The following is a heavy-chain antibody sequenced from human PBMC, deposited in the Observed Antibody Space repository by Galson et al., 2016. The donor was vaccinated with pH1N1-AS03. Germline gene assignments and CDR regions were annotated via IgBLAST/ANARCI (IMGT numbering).Heavy chain of an antibody. V-gene: IGHV3-23*01. D-gene: IGHD1/OR15-1a*01. CDR3: ARTTSTAPQAWRLDP. Sequence: SLRLSCAASGFIFNKYAMTWVRQAPGKGLEWVSNLHGGGGSSYYADSVRGRFTIYRDNSRDTVYLQMNSLRAEDTAVYYCARTTSTAPQAWRLDPWGQGTLVTVSS. J-gene: IGHJ5*02. CDR1: GFIFNKYA. CDR2: LHGGGGSS.